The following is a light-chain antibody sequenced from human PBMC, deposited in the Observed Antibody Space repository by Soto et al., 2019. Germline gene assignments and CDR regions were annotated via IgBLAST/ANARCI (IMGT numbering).Light chain of an antibody. V-gene: IGKV3-15*01. CDR2: GTS. CDR1: QSVSNN. J-gene: IGKJ5*01. CDR3: QQYNNWPIT. Sequence: EIVMTQSPATLSVSPGEVATLSCRASQSVSNNLAWYQQKPGQAPRLLISGTSTSASGVPAMFSGSGSGTDFTLTISSLQSEDFAVYYCQQYNNWPITFGQGTRLEIK.